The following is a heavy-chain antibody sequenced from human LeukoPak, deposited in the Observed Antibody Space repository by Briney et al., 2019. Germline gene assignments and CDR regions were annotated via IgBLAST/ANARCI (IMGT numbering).Heavy chain of an antibody. J-gene: IGHJ4*02. CDR3: ARDLVRGVIGF. CDR1: GYTFTNYG. D-gene: IGHD3-10*01. CDR2: ISAYNGNT. Sequence: ASVKVSCKASGYTFTNYGVTWVRQAPGQGLEWMGWISAYNGNTNYAQKLQGRVTMTTDTSTTTAYMELRSLRSDGTAVYYCARDLVRGVIGFWGQGTLVTVSS. V-gene: IGHV1-18*01.